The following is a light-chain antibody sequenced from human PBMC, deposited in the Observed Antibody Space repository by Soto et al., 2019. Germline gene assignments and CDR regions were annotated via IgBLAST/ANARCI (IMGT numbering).Light chain of an antibody. V-gene: IGLV2-14*01. CDR1: SSDVGGYNY. CDR3: SLFTSSSTV. CDR2: EVS. J-gene: IGLJ2*01. Sequence: QSALTQPASVSGSPGQSITISCTGTSSDVGGYNYVSWYQQHPGKAPKLMIYEVSNRPSGVSNRFSGSKSGNTASLTLSGLQAEDEADYYRSLFTSSSTVFGGGTKLPVL.